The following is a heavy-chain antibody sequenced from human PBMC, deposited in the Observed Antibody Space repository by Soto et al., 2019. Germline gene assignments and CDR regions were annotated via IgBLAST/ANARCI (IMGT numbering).Heavy chain of an antibody. Sequence: GESLKISCKGSGYSFTNYWITWVRQMPGKGLEWMGRIDPSDSYTNYSPSFQGHVTISADKSITTAYLQWSSLKASDTAMYYCARWGSYGMDVWGQGTMVTVSS. CDR1: GYSFTNYW. J-gene: IGHJ6*02. CDR2: IDPSDSYT. D-gene: IGHD3-10*01. V-gene: IGHV5-10-1*01. CDR3: ARWGSYGMDV.